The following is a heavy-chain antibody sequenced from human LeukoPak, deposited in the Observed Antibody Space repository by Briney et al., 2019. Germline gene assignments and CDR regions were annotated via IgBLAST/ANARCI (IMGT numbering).Heavy chain of an antibody. D-gene: IGHD2-8*01. Sequence: PSETLSLTCSVPSDSINYYYWNWIRQPPGKALEWIAYTHYTGNTKSNPSLKSRVTTSVDTSKSQFSLKLSSVTAADTAVYYCAKWSSTLKAFDFWGQGILAIVSS. J-gene: IGHJ4*02. CDR2: THYTGNT. V-gene: IGHV4-59*08. CDR3: AKWSSTLKAFDF. CDR1: SDSINYYY.